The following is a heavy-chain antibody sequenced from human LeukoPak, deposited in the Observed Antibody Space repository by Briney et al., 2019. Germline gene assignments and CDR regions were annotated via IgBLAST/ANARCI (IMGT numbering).Heavy chain of an antibody. CDR2: ISYDGSNK. CDR1: GLTFSSYG. D-gene: IGHD5-24*01. J-gene: IGHJ4*02. Sequence: HPGRSLRLSCAASGLTFSSYGMHWVRQAPGKGLEWVAVISYDGSNKYYADSVKGRFTISRDNSKNTLYLQMNSLRAEDTAVYYCAKVGGYNSPYFDYWGQGTLVTVSS. CDR3: AKVGGYNSPYFDY. V-gene: IGHV3-30*18.